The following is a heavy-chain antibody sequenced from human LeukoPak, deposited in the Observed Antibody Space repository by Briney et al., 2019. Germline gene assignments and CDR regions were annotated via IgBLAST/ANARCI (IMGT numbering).Heavy chain of an antibody. J-gene: IGHJ4*02. Sequence: AGGSLRLSCAASGFTFSSYWMSWVRQAPGKGLEWVANINQDGSEKYYVDSVKGRFTISRDNAKNSLFLQMDSLRVEDTAVYYCARKSPDGDQGYWGQGTLVTVSS. CDR2: INQDGSEK. CDR3: ARKSPDGDQGY. V-gene: IGHV3-7*01. CDR1: GFTFSSYW. D-gene: IGHD5-24*01.